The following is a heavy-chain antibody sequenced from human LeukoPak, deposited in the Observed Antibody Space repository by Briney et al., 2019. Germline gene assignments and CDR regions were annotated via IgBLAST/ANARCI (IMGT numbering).Heavy chain of an antibody. D-gene: IGHD3-22*01. J-gene: IGHJ4*02. V-gene: IGHV1-69*05. CDR3: ARTYYYDSSGYYPFDY. CDR2: IIPIFGTA. Sequence: PVKVSCKASGGTFSSYAISWVRQAPGQGLEWMGRIIPIFGTANYAQKFQGRVTITTDESTSTAYMELSSLRSEDTAVYYCARTYYYDSSGYYPFDYWGQGTLVTVSS. CDR1: GGTFSSYA.